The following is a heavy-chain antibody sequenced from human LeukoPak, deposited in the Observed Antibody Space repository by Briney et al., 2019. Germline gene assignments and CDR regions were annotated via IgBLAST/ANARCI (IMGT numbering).Heavy chain of an antibody. D-gene: IGHD7-27*01. Sequence: PSETPSLTCTVSGGPISSYYWSWIRQPAGKGLEWIGYIYYSGTTSYNPSLKSRVTISLDTSKNQFSLKLSSVTAADTAVYYCARGANWGSPDYWGQGTLVTVSS. J-gene: IGHJ4*02. CDR2: IYYSGTT. V-gene: IGHV4-59*01. CDR1: GGPISSYY. CDR3: ARGANWGSPDY.